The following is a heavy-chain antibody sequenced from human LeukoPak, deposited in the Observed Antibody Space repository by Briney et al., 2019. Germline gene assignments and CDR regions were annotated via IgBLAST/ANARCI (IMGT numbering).Heavy chain of an antibody. CDR2: IHSGGST. V-gene: IGHV3-53*01. J-gene: IGHJ5*02. CDR1: GFIVNSNY. D-gene: IGHD1-26*01. Sequence: PGGSLRLSCAASGFIVNSNYMSWVRQAPGKGLEWVSDIHSGGSTYYADSVKGRFTISRDNSKNTLYLQMNRLRAEDTAVDYCARTMEVGATLDPWGQGTLVTVSS. CDR3: ARTMEVGATLDP.